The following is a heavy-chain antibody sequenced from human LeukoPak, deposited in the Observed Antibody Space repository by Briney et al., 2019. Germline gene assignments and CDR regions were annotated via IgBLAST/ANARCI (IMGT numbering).Heavy chain of an antibody. CDR1: GYSFTSYW. V-gene: IGHV3-33*01. CDR3: ASDVDTAMVN. Sequence: GESLKISCKGSGYSFTSYWIGWVRQAPGKGLEWVAVIWYDGSNKYYADSVKGRFTISRDNSKNTLYLQMNSLRAEDTAVYYCASDVDTAMVNWGQGTLVTVSS. D-gene: IGHD5-18*01. CDR2: IWYDGSNK. J-gene: IGHJ4*02.